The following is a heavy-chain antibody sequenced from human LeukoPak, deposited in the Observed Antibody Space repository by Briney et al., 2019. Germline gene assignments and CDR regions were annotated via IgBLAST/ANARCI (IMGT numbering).Heavy chain of an antibody. J-gene: IGHJ3*02. CDR3: ARDDYGGNSHYAFDI. V-gene: IGHV3-33*01. CDR2: IWYDGNNK. D-gene: IGHD4-23*01. Sequence: GGSLRLSCAASGFTFSSYGMHWVRQAPGMGLEWVAIIWYDGNNKYYADSVKGRFTISRDNSKNTLYLQMNSLRVEDTAVYYCARDDYGGNSHYAFDIWGQGTMVTVSS. CDR1: GFTFSSYG.